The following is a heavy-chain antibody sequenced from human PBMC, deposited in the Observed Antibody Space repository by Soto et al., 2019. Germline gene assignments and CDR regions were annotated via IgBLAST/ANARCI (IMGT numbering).Heavy chain of an antibody. CDR3: AKDSTEYYDFWSGYYPAPRDYYYYYGMDV. CDR1: GFTFSSYG. CDR2: ISYDGSNK. J-gene: IGHJ6*02. D-gene: IGHD3-3*01. Sequence: GGSLRLSCAASGFTFSSYGMHWVRLAPGKGLEWVAVISYDGSNKYYADSVKGRFTISRDNSKNTLYLQMNSLRAEDTAVYYCAKDSTEYYDFWSGYYPAPRDYYYYYGMDVWGQGTTVTVSS. V-gene: IGHV3-30*18.